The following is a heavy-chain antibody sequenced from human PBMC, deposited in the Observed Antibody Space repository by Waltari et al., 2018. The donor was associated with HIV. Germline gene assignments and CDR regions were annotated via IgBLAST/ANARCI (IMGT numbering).Heavy chain of an antibody. CDR2: INPNSGGT. Sequence: QVQLVQSGAEVKKPGDSVQVSCKTSGYPFTGYYMHWVRQAPGTGLEWMGWINPNSGGTNYAQKFQGRVTMTRDTSISTAHMELSRLRSDDTAVYYCARADYYGSGSQDYWGQGTLVTVSS. CDR3: ARADYYGSGSQDY. J-gene: IGHJ4*02. V-gene: IGHV1-2*02. CDR1: GYPFTGYY. D-gene: IGHD3-10*01.